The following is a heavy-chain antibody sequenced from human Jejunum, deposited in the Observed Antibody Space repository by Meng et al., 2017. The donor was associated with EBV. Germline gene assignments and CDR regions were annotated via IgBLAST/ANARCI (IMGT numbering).Heavy chain of an antibody. D-gene: IGHD5-12*01. V-gene: IGHV1-46*01. CDR3: VGEIVAPYSFDQ. Sequence: QVQLVPPGVEVKQPGASIKLSCKTSGYTFIDYHVHWVRQAPGQGLEWMGILNPNNGATSYAQRIRGRVTMTRDTSTSTVYMELSSLRSEDTALYYCVGEIVAPYSFDQWGQGTLVTVSS. J-gene: IGHJ4*02. CDR2: LNPNNGAT. CDR1: GYTFIDYH.